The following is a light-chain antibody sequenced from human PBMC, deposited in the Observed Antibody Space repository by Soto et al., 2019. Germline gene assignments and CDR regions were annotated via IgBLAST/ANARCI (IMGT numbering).Light chain of an antibody. CDR3: LLSDRGARGV. V-gene: IGLV7-46*01. Sequence: QTVVTQEPSLTVSPGGTVTLTCGSSTGAVTSGHYPYWFQQKPGQAPRTLIYDTSNKHSWTPARFSGSLLGGKAALTLSGAQPEDEAEYYCLLSDRGARGVFGGGTKLTVL. CDR1: TGAVTSGHY. CDR2: DTS. J-gene: IGLJ2*01.